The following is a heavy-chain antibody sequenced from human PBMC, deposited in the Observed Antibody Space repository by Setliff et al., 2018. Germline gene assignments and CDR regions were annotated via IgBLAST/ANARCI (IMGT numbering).Heavy chain of an antibody. CDR2: IRYDSSTK. CDR1: GFDFSSYG. J-gene: IGHJ5*01. Sequence: LRLSCVASGFDFSSYGMHWVRQAPGKGLEWVSLIRYDSSTKDYADSVKGRFSVSRDNSRNTLYLQMNSLKIEDTAVYYCATGAGNSPGAFFESWGQGTLV. D-gene: IGHD6-13*01. CDR3: ATGAGNSPGAFFES. V-gene: IGHV3-30*02.